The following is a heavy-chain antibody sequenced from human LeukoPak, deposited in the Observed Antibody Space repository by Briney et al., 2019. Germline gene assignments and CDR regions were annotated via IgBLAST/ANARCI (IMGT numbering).Heavy chain of an antibody. V-gene: IGHV4-59*01. CDR2: IYYSGST. CDR3: ARVRDYHGSGSYYWFDP. Sequence: PSETLSLTCTVSGGSISSYYWSWIRQPPGKGPEWIGYIYYSGSTNYNPSLKSRVTISVDTSKNQFSLKLSSVTAADTAVYYCARVRDYHGSGSYYWFDPWGQGTLVTVSS. CDR1: GGSISSYY. D-gene: IGHD3-10*01. J-gene: IGHJ5*02.